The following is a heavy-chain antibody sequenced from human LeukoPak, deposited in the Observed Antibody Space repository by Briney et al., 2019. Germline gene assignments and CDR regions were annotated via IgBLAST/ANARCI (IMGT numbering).Heavy chain of an antibody. CDR1: EGTFSTYD. CDR3: ARGDWYGIDY. CDR2: IIPILTEI. J-gene: IGHJ4*02. Sequence: SVKVSCKASEGTFSTYDINWVRLAPGQGLEWMGRIIPILTEIKYAQKFQGRVTISADKYTGTAYMELRRLRSEDTAVYYCARGDWYGIDYWGRGTLVTVSS. V-gene: IGHV1-69*04. D-gene: IGHD3-9*01.